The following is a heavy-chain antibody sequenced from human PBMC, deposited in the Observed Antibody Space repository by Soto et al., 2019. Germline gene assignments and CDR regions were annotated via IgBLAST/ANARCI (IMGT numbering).Heavy chain of an antibody. V-gene: IGHV1-18*01. CDR2: ISTNNGNA. CDR1: AYTFTSYG. CDR3: ARILEGTFAY. J-gene: IGHJ4*02. Sequence: QVQLVQSGAEVKKPGASVKVSCKASAYTFTSYGISWVRQAPGQGLEWMGGISTNNGNANSAQKFPDRVTMTPDTSTRTASMALRSLTSDDTAVYYCARILEGTFAYWGQGALVTVSS.